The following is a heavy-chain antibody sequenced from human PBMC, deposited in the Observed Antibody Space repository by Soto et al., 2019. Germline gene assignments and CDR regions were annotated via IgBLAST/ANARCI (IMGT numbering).Heavy chain of an antibody. CDR1: GFSLSTSGVG. D-gene: IGHD3-3*01. CDR3: AHLSGDFGVVMPRFDP. CDR2: IYWNDDK. V-gene: IGHV2-5*01. J-gene: IGHJ5*02. Sequence: QITLKESGPTLVKPTQTLTLTCTFSGFSLSTSGVGVGWIRQPPGKALEWLALIYWNDDKRYSPSLKSRITITKDTSKNQVVLTMTNMDPVDTATYYCAHLSGDFGVVMPRFDPWGQGTLVTVSS.